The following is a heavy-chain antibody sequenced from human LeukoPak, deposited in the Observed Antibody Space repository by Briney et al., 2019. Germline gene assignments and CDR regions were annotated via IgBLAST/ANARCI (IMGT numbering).Heavy chain of an antibody. CDR3: AKTGFGESIFFDY. D-gene: IGHD3-10*01. J-gene: IGHJ4*02. Sequence: GGSLRLSCAASGFTFSSYAMHWVRQAPGKGLEWVSAISGSGGSTYYADSVKGRFTISRDNSKNTLYLQMNSLRAEDTAVYYCAKTGFGESIFFDYWGQGALVTVSS. CDR2: ISGSGGST. CDR1: GFTFSSYA. V-gene: IGHV3-23*01.